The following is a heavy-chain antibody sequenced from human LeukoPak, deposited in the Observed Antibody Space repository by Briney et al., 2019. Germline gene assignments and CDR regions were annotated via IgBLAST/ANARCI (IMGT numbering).Heavy chain of an antibody. CDR1: GFSFSDYG. D-gene: IGHD3-3*01. CDR2: IRYNGDNK. Sequence: GWSLSLSCEASGFSFSDYGMHWVRQAPGKGLEWVAFIRYNGDNKYYADSVKGRFTVSRDNSQSTLYLQMNSLRVEDTAVYYCAKRVVIRSTDYFYYYIHVWGKGTTVTVSS. J-gene: IGHJ6*03. V-gene: IGHV3-30*02. CDR3: AKRVVIRSTDYFYYYIHV.